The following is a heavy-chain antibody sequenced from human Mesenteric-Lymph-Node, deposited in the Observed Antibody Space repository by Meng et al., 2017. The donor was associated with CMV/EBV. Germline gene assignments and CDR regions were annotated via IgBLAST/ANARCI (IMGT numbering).Heavy chain of an antibody. V-gene: IGHV1-18*01. CDR2: ISAYIGNT. CDR1: GYTFTSYG. J-gene: IGHJ5*02. D-gene: IGHD3-3*01. Sequence: ASVKVSCKASGYTFTSYGISWVRQAPGQGLEWMGWISAYIGNTNYAQKLQGRVTMTTDTFTSTAYMELRSLRSDDTAVYYCARVGYDFWSGYSNWFDPWGQGTLVTVSS. CDR3: ARVGYDFWSGYSNWFDP.